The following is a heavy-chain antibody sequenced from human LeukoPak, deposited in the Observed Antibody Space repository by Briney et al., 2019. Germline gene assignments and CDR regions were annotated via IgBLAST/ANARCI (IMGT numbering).Heavy chain of an antibody. CDR3: ARGRYYDFWSGWANNWFDP. CDR1: GGSFSGYY. V-gene: IGHV4-34*01. D-gene: IGHD3-3*01. J-gene: IGHJ5*02. CDR2: INHSGST. Sequence: PSETLSLTCAVYGGSFSGYYWSWIRQPPGMGLEWIGEINHSGSTNYNPSLKSRVTISVDTSKNQFSLKLSSVTAADTAVYYCARGRYYDFWSGWANNWFDPWGQGTLVTVSS.